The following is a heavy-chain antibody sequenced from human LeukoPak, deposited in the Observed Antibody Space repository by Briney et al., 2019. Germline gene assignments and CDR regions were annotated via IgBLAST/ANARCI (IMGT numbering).Heavy chain of an antibody. J-gene: IGHJ3*02. Sequence: PGRSLRLSCAASGFTFSNYGMHWVRQAPGKGLEWVAVIWTDGNNRYYADFVKGRFIFSRDNSKNTLSLQMNSLRAEDTAVYYCVKERGPFDGFDIWGQGTMVTVCS. CDR3: VKERGPFDGFDI. CDR2: IWTDGNNR. CDR1: GFTFSNYG. V-gene: IGHV3-33*06.